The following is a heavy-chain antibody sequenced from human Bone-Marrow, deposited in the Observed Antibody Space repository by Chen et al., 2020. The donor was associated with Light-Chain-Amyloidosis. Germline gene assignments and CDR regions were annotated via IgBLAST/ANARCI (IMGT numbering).Heavy chain of an antibody. Sequence: EVQLVDSGGVVVQPGGSLILSCAASGFKFDDYAMHWVRQVPGKGLEWVSLISWDGGSTSSADSVRGRFTISRDNSKNSVYLQMNSLREEDTAFYYCAKDKGTTGWGTFDHWGQGTLVTVSS. CDR1: GFKFDDYA. V-gene: IGHV3-43D*04. CDR2: ISWDGGST. CDR3: AKDKGTTGWGTFDH. D-gene: IGHD1-7*01. J-gene: IGHJ4*02.